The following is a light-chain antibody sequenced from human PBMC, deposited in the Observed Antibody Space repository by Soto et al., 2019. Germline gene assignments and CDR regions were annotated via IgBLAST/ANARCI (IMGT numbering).Light chain of an antibody. Sequence: ETVLTQSPGTLSLSPGEGATLSCRASQSVCSNCLAWYQQKPGQAPRLLIFGASSRATGIPDRFSGNGSGTDFTLTISRLEPEDFAVYYCQYYGTTPWTFGQGTKVEIK. J-gene: IGKJ1*01. CDR3: QYYGTTPWT. V-gene: IGKV3-20*01. CDR1: QSVCSNC. CDR2: GAS.